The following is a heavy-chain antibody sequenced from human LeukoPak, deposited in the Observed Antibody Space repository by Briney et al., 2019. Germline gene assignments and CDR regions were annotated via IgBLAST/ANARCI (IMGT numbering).Heavy chain of an antibody. CDR2: IYYSGTT. J-gene: IGHJ4*02. Sequence: PSETLSLTCTVSGGSISSHYWSWIRQPPGKGLEWVGCIYYSGTTNYNPSLKSRVTISVDTSKNQFSLKLSFVTAADTAVYYCARGVYIAAAQYGYWGQGTLVTVSS. V-gene: IGHV4-59*11. CDR3: ARGVYIAAAQYGY. D-gene: IGHD6-13*01. CDR1: GGSISSHY.